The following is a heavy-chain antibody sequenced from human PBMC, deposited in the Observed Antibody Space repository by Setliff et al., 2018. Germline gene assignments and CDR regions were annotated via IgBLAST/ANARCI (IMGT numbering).Heavy chain of an antibody. Sequence: PGGSLRLSCAASGFTFGSHAMHWVRQAPGKGLEWVAVISYDGSNQYYADSVKGRFTVSRDNAKNTLYLEMNNLRAEDSAVYYCARRGTTAFDFWGLGTLVTVSS. CDR3: ARRGTTAFDF. V-gene: IGHV3-30*07. J-gene: IGHJ4*02. D-gene: IGHD4-4*01. CDR1: GFTFGSHA. CDR2: ISYDGSNQ.